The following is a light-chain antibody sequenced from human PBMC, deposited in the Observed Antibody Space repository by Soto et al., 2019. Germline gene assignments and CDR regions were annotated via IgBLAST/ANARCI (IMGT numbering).Light chain of an antibody. V-gene: IGKV4-1*01. Sequence: IVMTQSPDSLAVSLGERATINCKSSQSVLYSSNNKNYLAWYQQKPGQPPKLLIYWASTRDSGVPDRFSGSGSGTDFTLTISSRQAEDVAVYYCQQYYSTPRTFGQGTKLEIK. CDR2: WAS. CDR1: QSVLYSSNNKNY. J-gene: IGKJ2*01. CDR3: QQYYSTPRT.